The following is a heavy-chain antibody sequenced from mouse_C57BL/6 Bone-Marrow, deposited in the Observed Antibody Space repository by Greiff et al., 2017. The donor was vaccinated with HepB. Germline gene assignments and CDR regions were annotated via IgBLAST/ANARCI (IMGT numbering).Heavy chain of an antibody. CDR1: GYTFTDYY. CDR2: IYPGSGNT. Sequence: QVQLKESGAELVRPGASVKLSCKASGYTFTDYYINWVKQRPGQGLEWIARIYPGSGNTYYNEKFKGKATLTAEKSSSTAYMQLSSLTSEDSAVYFCARTDLGLLRLYWYFDVWGTGTTVTVSS. CDR3: ARTDLGLLRLYWYFDV. D-gene: IGHD2-3*01. V-gene: IGHV1-76*01. J-gene: IGHJ1*03.